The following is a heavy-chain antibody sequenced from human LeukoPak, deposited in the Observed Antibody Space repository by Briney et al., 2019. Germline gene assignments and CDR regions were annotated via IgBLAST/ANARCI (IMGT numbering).Heavy chain of an antibody. CDR2: ISYDGSNK. D-gene: IGHD2-21*02. CDR3: ARDHRLTADY. Sequence: PGGSLRLSCAASGFTFSSYAMHWVRQAPGEGLEWVAVISYDGSNKYYADSVKGRFTISRDNSKNTLYLQMNSLRAEDTAVYYCARDHRLTADYWGQGTLVTVSS. V-gene: IGHV3-30*04. J-gene: IGHJ4*02. CDR1: GFTFSSYA.